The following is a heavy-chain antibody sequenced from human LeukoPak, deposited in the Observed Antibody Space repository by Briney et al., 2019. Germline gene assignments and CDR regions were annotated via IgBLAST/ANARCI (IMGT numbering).Heavy chain of an antibody. V-gene: IGHV3-64D*06. CDR3: VKEILVTTSPFDY. J-gene: IGHJ4*02. CDR1: GFAFSAYA. CDR2: INSNGYST. D-gene: IGHD4-17*01. Sequence: PGGSLRLSCSASGFAFSAYAMHWVRQAPGKGLEYVAAINSNGYSTYYTDSVRGRFTLSRDNSKNTVYLRMSSLRAGDTAVYYCVKEILVTTSPFDYWGQGTLVTVSS.